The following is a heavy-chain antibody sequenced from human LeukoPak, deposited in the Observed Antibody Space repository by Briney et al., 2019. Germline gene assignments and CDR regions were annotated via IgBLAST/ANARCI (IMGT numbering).Heavy chain of an antibody. V-gene: IGHV1-69*05. J-gene: IGHJ6*03. CDR2: IIPIFGTA. CDR3: ARGQVGANYYYYYYMDV. Sequence: SVKVSCKASGGTFSSYAISWVRQAPGQGLEWMGGIIPIFGTANYAQKFQGRVTITTDESTSTAYMELSSLRSEDTAVYYCARGQVGANYYYYYYMDVWGKGTTVTVSS. D-gene: IGHD1-26*01. CDR1: GGTFSSYA.